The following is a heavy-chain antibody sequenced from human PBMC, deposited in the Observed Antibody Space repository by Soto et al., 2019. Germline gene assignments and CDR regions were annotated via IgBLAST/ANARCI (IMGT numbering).Heavy chain of an antibody. Sequence: GASVKVSCKVSGYTLTELSMHWVRQAPGKGLEWMGGFDPEDGETIYAQKFQGRVTMTEDTSTDTAYMELSSLRSEDTAVYYCATAGRSVGATLYYYYYGMDVWGQGTTVTVSS. V-gene: IGHV1-24*01. CDR3: ATAGRSVGATLYYYYYGMDV. CDR1: GYTLTELS. CDR2: FDPEDGET. D-gene: IGHD1-26*01. J-gene: IGHJ6*02.